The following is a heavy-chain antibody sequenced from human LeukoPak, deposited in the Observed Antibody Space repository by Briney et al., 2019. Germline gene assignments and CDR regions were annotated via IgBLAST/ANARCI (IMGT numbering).Heavy chain of an antibody. CDR2: INSDGNST. J-gene: IGHJ4*02. V-gene: IGHV3-74*01. CDR1: GFTFSTYA. CDR3: ASIAARGGY. Sequence: GGSLRLSCAASGFTFSTYAMHWVRQAPGKGLVWVSRINSDGNSTSYADSVKGRFTISRDNAKNSLYLQMNSLRAEDTAVYYCASIAARGGYWGQGTLVTVSS. D-gene: IGHD6-6*01.